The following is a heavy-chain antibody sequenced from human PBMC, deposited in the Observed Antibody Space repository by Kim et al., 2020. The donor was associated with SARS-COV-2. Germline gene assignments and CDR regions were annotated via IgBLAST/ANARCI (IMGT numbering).Heavy chain of an antibody. CDR2: IYDSGTT. CDR3: ARRGCSSGNCWVNY. V-gene: IGHV4-39*01. Sequence: SETLSLTCTVSGDSISSSGYYWGWIRQPPGKGLEWIVSIYDSGTTYYTPSLKSRVTISVDTSKNQLSLKLISVAATDTAMYSCARRGCSSGNCWVNYWG. D-gene: IGHD2-15*01. J-gene: IGHJ4*01. CDR1: GDSISSSGYY.